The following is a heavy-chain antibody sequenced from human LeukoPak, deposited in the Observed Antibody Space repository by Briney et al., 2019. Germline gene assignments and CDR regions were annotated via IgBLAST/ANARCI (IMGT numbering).Heavy chain of an antibody. D-gene: IGHD2-8*01. Sequence: ASVKVSCKASGYTFTSFGISWVRQAPGQGPEWVGWVSAYNGYNGNTNYAQKVQGRVTMTTDTSTSTAYMELRSLRSDDTAVYYCATHVLRGRDAFDIWGQGTMVTVSS. V-gene: IGHV1-18*01. CDR2: VSAYNGYNGNT. CDR1: GYTFTSFG. CDR3: ATHVLRGRDAFDI. J-gene: IGHJ3*02.